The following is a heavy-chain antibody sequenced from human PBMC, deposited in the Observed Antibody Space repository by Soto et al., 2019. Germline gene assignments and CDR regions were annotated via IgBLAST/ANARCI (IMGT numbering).Heavy chain of an antibody. Sequence: QITLKESGPTLVKPTQTLTLTCTYSGFSLSTTGVGVGWIRQSPGKALEGLAIVFWDDDKRYSLSLKNRLTITQDTSKNQVVFTMTNMDPADTATYYCARSLASWVNVFDFWGQGTLVTVSS. V-gene: IGHV2-5*02. J-gene: IGHJ3*01. CDR2: VFWDDDK. CDR1: GFSLSTTGVG. CDR3: ARSLASWVNVFDF.